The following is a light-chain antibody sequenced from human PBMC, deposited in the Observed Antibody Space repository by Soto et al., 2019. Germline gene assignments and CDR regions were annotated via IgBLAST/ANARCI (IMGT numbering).Light chain of an antibody. CDR3: QSYDSSLSGDV. V-gene: IGLV1-40*01. Sequence: HSVLTQPPSVSGAPGQRVTISCTGSSSNIGAGYDVHWYQQLPGTAPKLLIYGNSNRPSGVPDRFSGSKSGTSASLAITGLQAEDEADYYCQSYDSSLSGDVFGTGTKLTVL. J-gene: IGLJ1*01. CDR2: GNS. CDR1: SSNIGAGYD.